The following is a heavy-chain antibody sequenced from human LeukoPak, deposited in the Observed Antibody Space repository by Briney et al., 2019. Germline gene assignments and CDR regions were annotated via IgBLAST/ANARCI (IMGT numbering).Heavy chain of an antibody. J-gene: IGHJ3*02. D-gene: IGHD6-13*01. Sequence: SETLSLTCTVSGGSISSYYWSWNRQPPGKGLEWNGCIYYSGSTNYNPSLKSRVTISVDTSKNQFSLKLSSVTAADTAVYYCARSDGSSWYEGAFDIWGQGTMVTVSS. V-gene: IGHV4-59*08. CDR2: IYYSGST. CDR3: ARSDGSSWYEGAFDI. CDR1: GGSISSYY.